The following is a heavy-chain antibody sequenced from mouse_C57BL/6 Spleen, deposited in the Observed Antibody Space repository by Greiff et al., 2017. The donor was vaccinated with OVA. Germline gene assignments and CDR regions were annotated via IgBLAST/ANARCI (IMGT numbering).Heavy chain of an antibody. CDR2: IDPEDGDT. CDR1: GFNIKDYY. V-gene: IGHV14-1*01. J-gene: IGHJ3*01. CDR3: TLSHYGSSYGFAY. D-gene: IGHD1-1*01. Sequence: VQLKQSGAELVRPGASVKLSCTASGFNIKDYYMHWVKQRPEQGLEWIGRIDPEDGDTEYAPKFQGKATMTADTSSNTAYLQLSSLTSEDTAVYYCTLSHYGSSYGFAYWGQGTLVTVSA.